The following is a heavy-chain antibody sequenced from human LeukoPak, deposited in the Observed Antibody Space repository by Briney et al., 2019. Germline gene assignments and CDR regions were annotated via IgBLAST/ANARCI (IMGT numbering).Heavy chain of an antibody. CDR1: GGSISRYY. D-gene: IGHD2-2*01. V-gene: IGHV4-4*07. CDR2: IYSSGST. J-gene: IGHJ3*01. Sequence: SETLSLTCTVSGGSISRYYWSWIRQPAGKGLEWIGRIYSSGSTTYNPSLKSRVTMSIDTSKNQFSLKLNSVTAADTAVYYCARGRGYCSGTSCFGRAFDLWGQGTMVTVSS. CDR3: ARGRGYCSGTSCFGRAFDL.